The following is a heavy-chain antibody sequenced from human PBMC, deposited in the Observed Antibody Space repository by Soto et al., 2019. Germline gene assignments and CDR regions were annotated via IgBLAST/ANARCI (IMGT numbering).Heavy chain of an antibody. CDR2: INPNDYST. CDR3: ARGRFSASNWFGP. J-gene: IGHJ5*02. Sequence: QEQLVQSGAEVKKPGASVRISCKASAYTFSNHFIHWVRQAPGQGPEWMGIINPNDYSTDYAQRFQGRVTVTRDTSTNTVYLELRSLTSEDTAVYFCARGRFSASNWFGPWGQGTLVTVSS. V-gene: IGHV1-46*01. CDR1: AYTFSNHF. D-gene: IGHD3-3*02.